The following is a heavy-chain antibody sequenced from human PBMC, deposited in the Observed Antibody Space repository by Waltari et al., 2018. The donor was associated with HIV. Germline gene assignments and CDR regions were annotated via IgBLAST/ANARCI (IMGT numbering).Heavy chain of an antibody. J-gene: IGHJ5*02. CDR1: GYTFTGYY. V-gene: IGHV1-2*02. CDR2: INPNRVGT. Sequence: QVQLVQSGAEVKKPGASVKVSCKASGYTFTGYYMHWVRQAPGQGLEWMGVINPNRVGTDYAQKFQGRVTMTRHTSISTAYMELSKLRSDDTAVYYCARDTPDVYYYDTSGYWSWGQGTLVTVSS. CDR3: ARDTPDVYYYDTSGYWS. D-gene: IGHD3-22*01.